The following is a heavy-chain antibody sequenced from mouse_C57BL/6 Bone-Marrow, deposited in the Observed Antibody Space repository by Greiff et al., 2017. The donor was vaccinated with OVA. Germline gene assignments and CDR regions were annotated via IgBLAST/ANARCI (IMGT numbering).Heavy chain of an antibody. CDR2: ISSGGSYT. D-gene: IGHD1-1*01. J-gene: IGHJ1*03. CDR1: GFTFSSYG. CDR3: ARHHYYGSSYWYFDV. V-gene: IGHV5-6*01. Sequence: EVKLMESGGDLVKPGGSLKLSCAASGFTFSSYGMSWVRQTPDKRLEWVATISSGGSYTYYPDSVKGRFTISRDNAKNTLSLQKSSLKSEDAAMYYCARHHYYGSSYWYFDVWGTGTTVTVSS.